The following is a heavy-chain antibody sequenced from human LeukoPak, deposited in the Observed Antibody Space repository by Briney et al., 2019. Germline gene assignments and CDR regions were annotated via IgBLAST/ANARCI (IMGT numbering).Heavy chain of an antibody. CDR2: ISFDGRNK. J-gene: IGHJ3*02. V-gene: IGHV3-30*04. CDR1: GFTFSSYA. CDR3: ARVPYSSSWYQRSRGWWDAFDI. Sequence: GGSLRLSCAASGFTFSSYAMHWVRQAPGKGLEWVAVISFDGRNKYYADSVKGRFTISRDNSKNTLYLQMNSLRAEDTAVYYCARVPYSSSWYQRSRGWWDAFDIWGQGTMVTVSS. D-gene: IGHD6-13*01.